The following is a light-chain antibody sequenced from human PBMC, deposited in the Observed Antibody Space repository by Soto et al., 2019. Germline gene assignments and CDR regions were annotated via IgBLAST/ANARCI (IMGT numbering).Light chain of an antibody. Sequence: DVQMTQSPSSLSASVGDRVTITCRASQVISQLLNWYQQKPGKAPKLLVYAASNLESGVPSRFSGSGSGTAFTLTISSLQPEDFATYYCQHTYTNPITCGQGTRLEVK. CDR3: QHTYTNPIT. J-gene: IGKJ5*01. CDR1: QVISQL. CDR2: AAS. V-gene: IGKV1-39*01.